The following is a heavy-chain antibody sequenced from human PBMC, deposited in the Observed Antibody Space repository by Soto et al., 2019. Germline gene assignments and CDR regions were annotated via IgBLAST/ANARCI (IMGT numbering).Heavy chain of an antibody. J-gene: IGHJ4*02. V-gene: IGHV1-18*01. CDR2: ISAYNGNT. Sequence: GASVEVCCEASGDGFTSCASRWVRQAPGQGLEWMGWISAYNGNTNYAQKLQGRVTMTTDTSTSTAYMELRSLRSDDTATYYCAHSYGDYYFDYWGQGTLVTVSS. CDR1: GDGFTSCA. CDR3: AHSYGDYYFDY. D-gene: IGHD4-17*01.